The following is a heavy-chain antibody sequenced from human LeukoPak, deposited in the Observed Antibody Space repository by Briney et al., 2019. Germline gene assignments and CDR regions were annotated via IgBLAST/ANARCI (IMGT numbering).Heavy chain of an antibody. Sequence: GGSLRLSCAASGFSFSNFWMHWVRQAPGKGLVWVSRINTDGSSTTYADSVKGRFTISRDNAKNTLYLQMNRLRAEDTAVYYCASGVSGGRNFDYWGQGTLVTVSS. V-gene: IGHV3-74*01. CDR3: ASGVSGGRNFDY. J-gene: IGHJ4*02. D-gene: IGHD3-10*01. CDR2: INTDGSST. CDR1: GFSFSNFW.